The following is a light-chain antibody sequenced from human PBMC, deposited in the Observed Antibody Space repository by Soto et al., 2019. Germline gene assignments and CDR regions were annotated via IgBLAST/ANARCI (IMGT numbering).Light chain of an antibody. CDR2: LNSDGSH. Sequence: QLVLTQSPSASASLGASVKLTCTRSSGHSNYAIAWHQQQPEKGPRYLMKLNSDGSHSKGDGIPDRFSGSSSGAERYLTISSLQSEDEADYYCQTWGTGIVVFGGGTQLTVL. J-gene: IGLJ2*01. CDR1: SGHSNYA. V-gene: IGLV4-69*01. CDR3: QTWGTGIVV.